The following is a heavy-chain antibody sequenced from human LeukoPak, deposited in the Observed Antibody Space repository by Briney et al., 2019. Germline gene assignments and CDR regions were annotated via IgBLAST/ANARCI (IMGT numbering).Heavy chain of an antibody. CDR2: ISVYNGNT. V-gene: IGHV1-18*01. CDR3: ATRSMDV. Sequence: ASVTVSFTPSVYTFTTYGISWVRQARAQGREGMGWISVYNGNTNYVQKLQGTVTMTTDTSTSTAYIELRSLRSDDTAVYYCATRSMDVWGQGTTVTVSS. J-gene: IGHJ6*02. CDR1: VYTFTTYG.